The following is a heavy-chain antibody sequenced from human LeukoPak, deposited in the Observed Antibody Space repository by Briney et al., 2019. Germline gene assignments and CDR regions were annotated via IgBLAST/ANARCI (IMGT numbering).Heavy chain of an antibody. Sequence: PGGSLRLSCAASGFTFSSYEMNWVRQAPGNGLEWVSYISRSANTIYYADSVKGRFTISRDNAKNSLYVQMNSLRAEDTAVYYCARYFWSGSMFYFDFWGLGTLVTVSS. D-gene: IGHD3-3*01. CDR3: ARYFWSGSMFYFDF. CDR1: GFTFSSYE. J-gene: IGHJ4*02. V-gene: IGHV3-48*03. CDR2: ISRSANTI.